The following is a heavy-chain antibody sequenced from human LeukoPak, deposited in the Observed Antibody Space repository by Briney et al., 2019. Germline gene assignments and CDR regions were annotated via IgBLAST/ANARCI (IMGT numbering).Heavy chain of an antibody. D-gene: IGHD1-26*01. Sequence: PGGSLRLSCAASGFTFTSYAVSWVRQAPGKGLEWVSTISGSGGTTYYADSVKGRFTISRDNSKNTLYLQMNSLRAEDTAVYYCAKAERFSGTKTPDYWGQGTLVTVSS. CDR2: ISGSGGTT. J-gene: IGHJ4*02. V-gene: IGHV3-23*01. CDR3: AKAERFSGTKTPDY. CDR1: GFTFTSYA.